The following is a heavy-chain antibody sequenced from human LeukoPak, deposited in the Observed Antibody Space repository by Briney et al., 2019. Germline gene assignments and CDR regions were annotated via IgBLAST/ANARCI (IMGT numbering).Heavy chain of an antibody. D-gene: IGHD6-13*01. J-gene: IGHJ5*02. Sequence: SETLSLTCTVSGGSISSYYWSWIRQPPGEGLEWIGYIYYSGCTNYNPSLKSRVTISVDTSKNQFPLKLSSVTAAHTAVYYCARRSAHSSSPTGWSDPAGQGTLVTVSS. CDR2: IYYSGCT. CDR3: ARRSAHSSSPTGWSDP. CDR1: GGSISSYY. V-gene: IGHV4-59*08.